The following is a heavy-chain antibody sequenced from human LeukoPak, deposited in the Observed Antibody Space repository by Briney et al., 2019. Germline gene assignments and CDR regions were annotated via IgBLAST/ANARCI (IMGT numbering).Heavy chain of an antibody. J-gene: IGHJ2*01. CDR1: GGSISSYY. CDR2: IYTSGST. Sequence: SETLSLTCTVSGGSISSYYWSWIRQPAGKGLEWIGRIYTSGSTNYNPSLKSRVTMSVDTSKNQFSLKLSSVTAADTAVYYCARGDFWSGSWYFDLWGRGTLVTVSS. V-gene: IGHV4-4*07. D-gene: IGHD3-3*01. CDR3: ARGDFWSGSWYFDL.